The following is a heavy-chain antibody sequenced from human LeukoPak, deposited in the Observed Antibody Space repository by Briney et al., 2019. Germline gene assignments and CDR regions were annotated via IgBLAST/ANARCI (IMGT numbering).Heavy chain of an antibody. J-gene: IGHJ4*02. CDR1: GYSFTSYW. CDR2: INPSDSDT. V-gene: IGHV5-51*01. Sequence: GESLKISCKASGYSFTSYWIGWVRQMPGKGLEWMGIINPSDSDTRYTPSFQGQVTISADKSLTTAYLQWNSLKASDTAMYYCARQTAMGRSGDYWGQGTLVIVSS. D-gene: IGHD5-18*01. CDR3: ARQTAMGRSGDY.